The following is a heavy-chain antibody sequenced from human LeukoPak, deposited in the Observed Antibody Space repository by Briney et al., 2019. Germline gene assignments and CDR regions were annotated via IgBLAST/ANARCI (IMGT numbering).Heavy chain of an antibody. Sequence: SETLSLTFAVYGWAFSCYYWSWIRQPPGKGLEWIGEINHSGSTNYNPSLKSRVTISVDTSKNQFSLKLSSVTAADTAVYYCASSTYYYGSGSYYNIGYWGQGTLVTVSS. V-gene: IGHV4-34*01. CDR1: GWAFSCYY. J-gene: IGHJ4*02. D-gene: IGHD3-10*01. CDR3: ASSTYYYGSGSYYNIGY. CDR2: INHSGST.